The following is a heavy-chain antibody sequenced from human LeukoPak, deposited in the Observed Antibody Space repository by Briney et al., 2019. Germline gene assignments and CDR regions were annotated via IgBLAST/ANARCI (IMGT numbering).Heavy chain of an antibody. V-gene: IGHV1-24*01. J-gene: IGHJ5*02. CDR3: ATAGYCSGGSCYSLYWFDP. CDR1: GYTLTELS. CDR2: FDPEDGET. Sequence: ASMKVSCKVSGYTLTELSMHWVRQAPGKGLEWMGGFDPEDGETIYAQKFQGRVTMTEDTSTDTAYMELSSLRSEDTAVYYCATAGYCSGGSCYSLYWFDPWGQGTLVTVSS. D-gene: IGHD2-15*01.